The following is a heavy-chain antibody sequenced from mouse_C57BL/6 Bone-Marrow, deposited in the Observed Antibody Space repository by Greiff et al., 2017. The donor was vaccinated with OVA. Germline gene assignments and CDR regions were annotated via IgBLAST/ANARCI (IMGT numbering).Heavy chain of an antibody. D-gene: IGHD2-4*01. CDR1: GYTFTSYW. CDR2: IHPNSGST. CDR3: ARRGFYYDYDGYFDY. V-gene: IGHV1-64*01. J-gene: IGHJ2*01. Sequence: QVQLQQPGAELVKTGASVKLSCKASGYTFTSYWMHWVKQRPGQGLEWIGMIHPNSGSTNYNEKFKSKATLTVDKSSSTAYMQLSSLTSEDSAVYYCARRGFYYDYDGYFDYWGQGTTLTVSS.